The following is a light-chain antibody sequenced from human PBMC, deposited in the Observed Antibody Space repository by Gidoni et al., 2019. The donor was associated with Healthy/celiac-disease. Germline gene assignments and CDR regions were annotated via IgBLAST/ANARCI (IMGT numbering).Light chain of an antibody. J-gene: IGKJ1*01. V-gene: IGKV1-5*03. CDR3: QQYNSYPWT. Sequence: DMQMTQSPSTRSASVGDRVTITCRASQSISSWLAWYQQKPGKAPKLLIYKASSLESGVPSRFSGSGSGTEFTLTISSLQPDDFATYYCQQYNSYPWTFXXXTKVEIK. CDR2: KAS. CDR1: QSISSW.